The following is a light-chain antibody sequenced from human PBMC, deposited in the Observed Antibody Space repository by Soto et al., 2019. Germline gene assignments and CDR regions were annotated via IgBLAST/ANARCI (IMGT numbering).Light chain of an antibody. CDR2: EVS. J-gene: IGLJ1*01. CDR1: SGDVGGYYY. CDR3: SSYTAGGTI. V-gene: IGLV2-14*01. Sequence: QSALTEPACVSVSPGQSITVSCTGTSGDVGGYYYVSWYQQLPGKAPKLMISEVSNRPSGVANRFSGSKSGNTASPTISGLQAEDEADYYCSSYTAGGTIFGTGTKVTV.